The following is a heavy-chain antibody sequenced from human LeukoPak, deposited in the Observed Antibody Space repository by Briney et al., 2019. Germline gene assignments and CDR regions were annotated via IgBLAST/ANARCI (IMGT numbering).Heavy chain of an antibody. J-gene: IGHJ4*02. CDR1: GYTFTGYY. V-gene: IGHV1-2*04. CDR3: ARGGGDYDILTGYYPFDY. CDR2: INPNSGGT. Sequence: GASVKVSCKASGYTFTGYYMHWVRQAPGQGLEWMGWINPNSGGTNYAQKFQGWVTMTRDTSISTAYMELSRLRSDDTAVYYCARGGGDYDILTGYYPFDYWGQGTLVTVS. D-gene: IGHD3-9*01.